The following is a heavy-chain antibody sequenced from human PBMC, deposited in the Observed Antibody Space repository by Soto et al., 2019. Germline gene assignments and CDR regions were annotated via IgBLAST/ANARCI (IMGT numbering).Heavy chain of an antibody. CDR2: ISYSGTT. D-gene: IGHD1-26*01. V-gene: IGHV4-39*01. CDR1: GDSITTSGHL. J-gene: IGHJ3*01. Sequence: QVQLQESGPGLLKPSNTLSLTCTVSGDSITTSGHLWGWIRQPPGKGLEWIGTISYSGTTIYNPYQKSRTSISVASSRNLFSLRLVSVTAAATAMYYCARHDHGAFTIDSVPVWGQGTRVTVSS. CDR3: ARHDHGAFTIDSVPV.